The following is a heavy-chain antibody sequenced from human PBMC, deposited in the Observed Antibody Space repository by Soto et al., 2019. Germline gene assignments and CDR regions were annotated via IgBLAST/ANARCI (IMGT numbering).Heavy chain of an antibody. D-gene: IGHD3-3*01. CDR2: VSHSGSP. CDR3: ARGRFAQWSQDYYGLDI. CDR1: GSLPVGSLSTYF. J-gene: IGHJ6*02. V-gene: IGHV4-34*01. Sequence: SETLPLTCVVSGSLPVGSLSTYFWTWIRQTPGKGLERQGEVSHSGSPNYSPSLTSRVTMSFDTSKNQFSLYLTSVTAGDTALYYCARGRFAQWSQDYYGLDIWGQGTTVTVSS.